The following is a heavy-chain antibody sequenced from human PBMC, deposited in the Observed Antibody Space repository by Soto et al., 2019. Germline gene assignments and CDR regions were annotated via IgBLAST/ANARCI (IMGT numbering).Heavy chain of an antibody. J-gene: IGHJ4*02. Sequence: QVQLVESGGGVVQPGRSLRLSCAASGFTFSSYGMHWVRQAPGKGLEWVAVIWYDGSNKYYADSVKGRFTISRDNSKNTLYLQMNSLRAEDTAVYYCARVKLRGKTVAEAAPFDYWGQGTLVTVSS. D-gene: IGHD6-19*01. V-gene: IGHV3-33*01. CDR3: ARVKLRGKTVAEAAPFDY. CDR1: GFTFSSYG. CDR2: IWYDGSNK.